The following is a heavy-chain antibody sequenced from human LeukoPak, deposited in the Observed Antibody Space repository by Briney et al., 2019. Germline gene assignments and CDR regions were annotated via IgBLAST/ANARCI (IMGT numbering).Heavy chain of an antibody. CDR1: GYTFTGYY. Sequence: GASVKVSCKAPGYTFTGYYMHWVRQAPGQGLEWMGRINPNSGGTNYAQKFQGRVTMTRDTSISTAYMELSRLRSDDTAVYYCAGRVGATKGYYFDYWGQGTLVIVSS. J-gene: IGHJ4*02. CDR2: INPNSGGT. V-gene: IGHV1-2*06. CDR3: AGRVGATKGYYFDY. D-gene: IGHD1-26*01.